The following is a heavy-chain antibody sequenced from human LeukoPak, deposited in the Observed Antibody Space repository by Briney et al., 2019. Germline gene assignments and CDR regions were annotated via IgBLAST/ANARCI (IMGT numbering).Heavy chain of an antibody. J-gene: IGHJ4*02. CDR3: ARAHTGYSSSWYGGY. Sequence: GASVKVSCKASGGTFSSYAISWVRQAPGQGLGWMGGIIPIFGTANYAQKFQGRVTITADESTSTAYMELSSLRSEDTAVYYCARAHTGYSSSWYGGYWGQGTLVTVSS. V-gene: IGHV1-69*13. D-gene: IGHD6-13*01. CDR1: GGTFSSYA. CDR2: IIPIFGTA.